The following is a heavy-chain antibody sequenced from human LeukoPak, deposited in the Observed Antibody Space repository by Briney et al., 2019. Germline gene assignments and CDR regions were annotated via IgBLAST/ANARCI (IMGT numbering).Heavy chain of an antibody. J-gene: IGHJ6*02. Sequence: SETLSLTCTVSGGSISSYYWSWIRQPAGKGLEWIGRIYTSGSTNYNPSLKSRVTMSVDTSKNQFTLKLSSVTAADTAVYYCARDLVAGTGYYYGMDVWGQGTTVTVSS. CDR2: IYTSGST. D-gene: IGHD6-19*01. CDR3: ARDLVAGTGYYYGMDV. CDR1: GGSISSYY. V-gene: IGHV4-4*07.